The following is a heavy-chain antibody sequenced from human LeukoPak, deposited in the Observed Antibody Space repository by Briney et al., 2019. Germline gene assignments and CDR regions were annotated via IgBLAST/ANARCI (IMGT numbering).Heavy chain of an antibody. CDR2: VNNDGSST. V-gene: IGHV3-74*01. CDR1: GFSFNKHW. CDR3: ARGGLSTGLDY. J-gene: IGHJ4*02. D-gene: IGHD5/OR15-5a*01. Sequence: PGGSLRLSCAASGFSFNKHWMHLVRQAPGKGLVWVSYVNNDGSSTSYADSVKGRFTISRDNAKNTLYLQMNSLRAEDTAVYYCARGGLSTGLDYWGQGTLVTVSS.